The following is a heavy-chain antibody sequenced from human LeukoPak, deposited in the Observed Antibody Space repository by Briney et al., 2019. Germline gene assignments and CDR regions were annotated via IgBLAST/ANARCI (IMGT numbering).Heavy chain of an antibody. V-gene: IGHV3-23*01. CDR1: GFTFSSYA. CDR2: ISGSGGST. Sequence: GGSLRLSCAASGFTFSSYAMSWVRQAPGKGLEWVSAISGSGGSTYYADSVKGRFTISRDNSKNSLYLQMNSLRAEDTAVYYCARDPGYSYGPYYYGMDVWGQGTTVTVSS. CDR3: ARDPGYSYGPYYYGMDV. D-gene: IGHD5-18*01. J-gene: IGHJ6*02.